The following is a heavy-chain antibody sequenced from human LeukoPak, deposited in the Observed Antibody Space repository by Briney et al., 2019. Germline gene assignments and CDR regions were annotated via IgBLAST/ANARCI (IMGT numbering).Heavy chain of an antibody. CDR1: GYTFTSYA. CDR3: ARAPDDLGGSDY. D-gene: IGHD5-12*01. Sequence: ASVKVSCKASGYTFTSYAMNWVRQAPGQGLEWMGIINPSGGSTSYAQKFQGRVTMTRDTSTSTVYMELSSLRSEDTAVYYCARAPDDLGGSDYWGQGTLVTVSS. J-gene: IGHJ4*02. V-gene: IGHV1-46*01. CDR2: INPSGGST.